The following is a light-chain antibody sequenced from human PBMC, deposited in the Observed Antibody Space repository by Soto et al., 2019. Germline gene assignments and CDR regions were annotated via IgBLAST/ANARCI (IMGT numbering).Light chain of an antibody. V-gene: IGLV2-11*01. CDR1: SSDIGGYSF. Sequence: QSALTQPPSVSGSPGQSVTISCSGTSSDIGGYSFVSWYQQHPGITPKLIIYDVRNRPSGVPDRFSGSKSGNTASLTISGLQAEDEADYYCCSYAGTYSVIFGGGTKLTVL. CDR3: CSYAGTYSVI. CDR2: DVR. J-gene: IGLJ2*01.